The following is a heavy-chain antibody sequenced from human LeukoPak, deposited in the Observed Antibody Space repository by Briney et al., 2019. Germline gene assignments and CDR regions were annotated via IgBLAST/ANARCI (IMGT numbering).Heavy chain of an antibody. CDR1: GYTFTSYD. CDR2: MNPNSGNT. Sequence: ASVKVSCKASGYTFTSYDINWVRQATGQGLEWMGWMNPNSGNTGYAQKFQGRVTITRNTSISTAYMELSSLRSEDTAVYYCARGTNILTGITGDAFDIWGQGTMVTVSS. J-gene: IGHJ3*02. D-gene: IGHD3-9*01. CDR3: ARGTNILTGITGDAFDI. V-gene: IGHV1-8*03.